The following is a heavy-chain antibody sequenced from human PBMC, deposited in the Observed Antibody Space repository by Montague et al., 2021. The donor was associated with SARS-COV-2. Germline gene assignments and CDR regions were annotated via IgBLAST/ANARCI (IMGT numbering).Heavy chain of an antibody. D-gene: IGHD3-10*01. J-gene: IGHJ2*01. CDR1: GGSFSGYY. CDR2: INHSGST. Sequence: SETLSLTCAVYGGSFSGYYWSWVRQAPGKGLEWIGEINHSGSTHYNPSLKSRVSMSVDTSKNQFSLKMSSVTAADTAVYYCARASITMVRGVTRWYFDLWGRGTLVTVSS. V-gene: IGHV4-34*01. CDR3: ARASITMVRGVTRWYFDL.